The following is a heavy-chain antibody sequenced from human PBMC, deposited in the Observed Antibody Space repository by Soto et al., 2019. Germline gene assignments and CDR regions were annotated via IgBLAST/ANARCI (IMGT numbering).Heavy chain of an antibody. CDR3: ARALVVYATQILGMDV. D-gene: IGHD2-8*02. V-gene: IGHV3-33*01. Sequence: PGGSLGLSCASSGVTVSSYGMHGVRQAPGKGLEWVAVIWYDGSNKYYADSVKGRFTISRDNSKNTLYLQMNSLRAEDTAVYYCARALVVYATQILGMDVWGQGTTVTVSS. CDR1: GVTVSSYG. J-gene: IGHJ6*02. CDR2: IWYDGSNK.